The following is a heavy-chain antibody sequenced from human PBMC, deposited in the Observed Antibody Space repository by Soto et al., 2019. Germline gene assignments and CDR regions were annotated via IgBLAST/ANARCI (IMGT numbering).Heavy chain of an antibody. D-gene: IGHD1-1*01. J-gene: IGHJ4*02. CDR1: GYSFTDHY. V-gene: IGHV1-2*02. CDR3: AGNWKDGDAYFDF. Sequence: QVQLVQSGAEVRKPGASVKVSCKASGYSFTDHYIQWVRQAPGQGPEWMGWINPKSGGTSYAQKFQSRVTMTRDTSISTIYMERRRLRSDDTAVYYWAGNWKDGDAYFDFWGQGTLVTVSS. CDR2: INPKSGGT.